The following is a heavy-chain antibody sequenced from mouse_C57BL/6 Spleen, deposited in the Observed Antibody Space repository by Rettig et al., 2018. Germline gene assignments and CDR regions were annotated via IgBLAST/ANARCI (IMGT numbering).Heavy chain of an antibody. CDR3: ARTIYYGSSWFAY. D-gene: IGHD1-1*01. V-gene: IGHV1-18*01. Sequence: SLEWIGDINPNNGGTIYNQKFKGKATLTVDKSSSTAYMELRSLTSEDTAVYYCARTIYYGSSWFAYWGQGTLVTVSA. J-gene: IGHJ3*01. CDR2: INPNNGGT.